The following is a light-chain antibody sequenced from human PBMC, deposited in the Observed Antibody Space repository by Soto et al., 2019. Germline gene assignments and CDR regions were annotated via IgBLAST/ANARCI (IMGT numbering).Light chain of an antibody. CDR2: WAS. J-gene: IGKJ2*01. Sequence: DTVMTQSPDSRAVSLGERATINCKSSQSVFHSANNMNYLAWYQQKPGQSPKLLISWASIRDSGVPDRFSGSGSVTDFTLTINSLQAEDAAVYYCQQFYNTPPYTFGQGTRLEIK. CDR3: QQFYNTPPYT. V-gene: IGKV4-1*01. CDR1: QSVFHSANNMNY.